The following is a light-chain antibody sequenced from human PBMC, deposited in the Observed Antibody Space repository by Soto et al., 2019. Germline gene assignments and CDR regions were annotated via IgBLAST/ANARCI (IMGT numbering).Light chain of an antibody. Sequence: DIQMTQSTSTLSASVGDRVTITCPASQSIRSWLAWYQQKPGKAPKLLIYKASSLESGVPSRFSGSGSGTEFTLTISSLQPDDFATYYCQQYNSYSWTFGQGTKVEIK. CDR2: KAS. V-gene: IGKV1-5*03. CDR3: QQYNSYSWT. J-gene: IGKJ1*01. CDR1: QSIRSW.